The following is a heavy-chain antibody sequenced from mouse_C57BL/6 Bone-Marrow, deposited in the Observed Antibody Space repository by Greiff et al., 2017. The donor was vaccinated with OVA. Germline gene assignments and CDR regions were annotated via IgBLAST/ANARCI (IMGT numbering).Heavy chain of an antibody. D-gene: IGHD1-1*02. J-gene: IGHJ2*01. CDR1: GYPFTSYG. CDR2: IYPRSGNT. CDR3: ARGDYVYFDY. Sequence: VQLQQSGAELARPGASVKLSCKASGYPFTSYGISWVKQRTGQGLEWIGEIYPRSGNTYYNEKFKGKATLTADKSSITAYMGLRSLTSEDSAGYICARGDYVYFDYWGQGTTLTVSS. V-gene: IGHV1-81*01.